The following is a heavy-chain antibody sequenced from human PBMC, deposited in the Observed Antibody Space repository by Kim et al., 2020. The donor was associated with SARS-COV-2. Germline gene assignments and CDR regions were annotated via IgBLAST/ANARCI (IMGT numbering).Heavy chain of an antibody. CDR2: IRVYDGNT. CDR3: ARENYGGNRYFDF. V-gene: IGHV1-18*04. J-gene: IGHJ4*02. Sequence: ASVKVSCKASGYTFTNYDISWVRQAPGQGLEWMGWIRVYDGNTNYAQKLQGRVTMTTDTSTNTAYMELRSLRSDDTAVYFCARENYGGNRYFDFWGQGTLITVSS. CDR1: GYTFTNYD. D-gene: IGHD4-17*01.